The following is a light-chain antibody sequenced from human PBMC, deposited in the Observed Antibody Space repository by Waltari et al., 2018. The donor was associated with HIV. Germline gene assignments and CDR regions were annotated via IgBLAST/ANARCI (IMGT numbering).Light chain of an antibody. J-gene: IGLJ3*02. Sequence: SYELTQPPSVSVSPGQTARITCSGDALPKKYAYWFQQKSGQAPVVVIHEDSKRPSGIPGRFFVSSSGTGSTLTISGAQAEDEAVYHCYSLDYSGNHGVFGGGTTLTVL. CDR3: YSLDYSGNHGV. CDR1: ALPKKY. CDR2: EDS. V-gene: IGLV3-10*01.